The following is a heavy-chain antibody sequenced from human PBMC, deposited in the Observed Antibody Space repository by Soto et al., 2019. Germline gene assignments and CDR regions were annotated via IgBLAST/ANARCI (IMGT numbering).Heavy chain of an antibody. J-gene: IGHJ5*02. CDR2: VYESGYT. D-gene: IGHD6-25*01. Sequence: SETLSLTCTVSGASVSTGAYYWGWVRQRPGRGLEWIGYVYESGYTYYNMSLKSRLTISLDRSNNQFSLGLTSVTAADTAVYYCVRALRHSGIGYPWFDPCGQGTLFSVSS. CDR3: VRALRHSGIGYPWFDP. V-gene: IGHV4-31*03. CDR1: GASVSTGAYY.